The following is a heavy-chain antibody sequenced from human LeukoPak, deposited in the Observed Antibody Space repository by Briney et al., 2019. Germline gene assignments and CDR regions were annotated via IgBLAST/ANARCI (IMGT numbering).Heavy chain of an antibody. CDR1: GFTFSYYA. CDR2: ISGSGSRT. Sequence: GGSLRLSCVASGFTFSYYAMNWVRQAPGKGLEWVSSISGSGSRTYYAVSVKGRFTISRDNSKNTLYLQMNSLRAEDTAVYYCARRNIAAAALDYWGQGTLVTVSS. J-gene: IGHJ4*02. CDR3: ARRNIAAAALDY. V-gene: IGHV3-23*01. D-gene: IGHD6-13*01.